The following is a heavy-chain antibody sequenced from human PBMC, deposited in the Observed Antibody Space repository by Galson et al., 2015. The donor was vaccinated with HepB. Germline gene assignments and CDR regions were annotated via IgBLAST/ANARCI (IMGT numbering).Heavy chain of an antibody. CDR3: ARDGGTVTTYNYYYGMDV. CDR2: IIPILGIA. Sequence: SVKVSCKASGGTFSSYTISWVRQAPGQGLEWMGRIIPILGIANYAQKFQGRVTITADKSTSTAYMELSSLRSEDTAVYYCARDGGTVTTYNYYYGMDVWGQGTTVTVSS. CDR1: GGTFSSYT. D-gene: IGHD4-17*01. V-gene: IGHV1-69*04. J-gene: IGHJ6*02.